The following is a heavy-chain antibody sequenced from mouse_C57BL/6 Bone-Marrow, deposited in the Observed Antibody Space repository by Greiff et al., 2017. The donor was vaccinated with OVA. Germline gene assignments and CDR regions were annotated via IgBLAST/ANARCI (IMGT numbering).Heavy chain of an antibody. CDR3: ARHRGYYGKYYAMDY. V-gene: IGHV5-12*01. Sequence: EVKLVESGGGLVQPGGSLKLSCAASGFTFSDYYMYWVRQTPEKRLEWVAYISNGGGSTYYPDTVKGRFTISRDNAKNTLYLQMSRLKSEDTAMYYCARHRGYYGKYYAMDYWGQGTSVTVSS. CDR2: ISNGGGST. D-gene: IGHD1-1*01. J-gene: IGHJ4*01. CDR1: GFTFSDYY.